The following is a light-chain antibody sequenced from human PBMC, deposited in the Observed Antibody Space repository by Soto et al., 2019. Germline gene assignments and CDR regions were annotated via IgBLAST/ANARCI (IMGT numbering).Light chain of an antibody. V-gene: IGKV1-13*02. J-gene: IGKJ4*01. Sequence: AIQLTQSPSSLSASVGDKVTITCRTSQGIGSALAWFQQKPGKAPELLIYDASSLQSGVPARFSGSGSETDLTLTISSLQPEDFATFYCQQFNSYPITFGGGTKVEIK. CDR1: QGIGSA. CDR3: QQFNSYPIT. CDR2: DAS.